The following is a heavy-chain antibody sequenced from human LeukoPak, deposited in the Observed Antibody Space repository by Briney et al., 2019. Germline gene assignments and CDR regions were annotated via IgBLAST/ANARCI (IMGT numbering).Heavy chain of an antibody. Sequence: ASVKVSCKASGYTFTNYDINWVRQATGQGPEWMGWMNPKSGNTGYAQKFQGRVTMTRNTSISTAYMELSRLRSDDTAVYYCARVTMFGCDYWGQGTLVTVSS. J-gene: IGHJ4*02. CDR2: MNPKSGNT. D-gene: IGHD3-10*02. CDR3: ARVTMFGCDY. CDR1: GYTFTNYD. V-gene: IGHV1-8*01.